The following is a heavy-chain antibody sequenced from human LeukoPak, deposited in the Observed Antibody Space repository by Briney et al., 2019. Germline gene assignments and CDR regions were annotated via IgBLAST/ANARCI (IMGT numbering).Heavy chain of an antibody. CDR2: IKGGGGDP. CDR1: GFTFSTSA. V-gene: IGHV3-23*01. CDR3: AKGGHDFNPFYW. D-gene: IGHD2-21*02. Sequence: GGSLRLSCAASGFTFSTSAMGWVRQAPGKGLEWVSSIKGGGGDPFYADSVKGRFTISKDNSKNTLFLQLNSLRADDSAVYYCAKGGHDFNPFYWWGQGTLVTVSS. J-gene: IGHJ4*02.